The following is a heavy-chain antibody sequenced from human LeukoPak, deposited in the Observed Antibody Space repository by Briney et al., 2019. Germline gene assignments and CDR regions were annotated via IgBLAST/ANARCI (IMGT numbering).Heavy chain of an antibody. V-gene: IGHV3-20*01. CDR2: IYWNGGST. J-gene: IGHJ6*02. Sequence: GGSLRLSCAASGCTFDDYGLSWVRQAPGKGLEWVSGIYWNGGSTGYADSVKGRFTISRDNAKNSLYLQMNSLRAEDTALYHCAREGYSGSYGDYYYGMDFWGQGTTVTVSS. CDR1: GCTFDDYG. CDR3: AREGYSGSYGDYYYGMDF. D-gene: IGHD1-26*01.